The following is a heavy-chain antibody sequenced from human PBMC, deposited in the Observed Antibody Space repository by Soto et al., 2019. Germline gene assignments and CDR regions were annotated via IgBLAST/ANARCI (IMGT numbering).Heavy chain of an antibody. V-gene: IGHV5-51*01. CDR2: IYPGDSDN. CDR3: AASIFYYGMDV. Sequence: PGESLKISCKGSGYTFTNYWIGWVRQMPGKGPEWMGIIYPGDSDNKYNPSFQGQVTISADKSITTTYLQWSSLKASDTAIYYCAASIFYYGMDVWGQGTTVTVSS. CDR1: GYTFTNYW. J-gene: IGHJ6*02.